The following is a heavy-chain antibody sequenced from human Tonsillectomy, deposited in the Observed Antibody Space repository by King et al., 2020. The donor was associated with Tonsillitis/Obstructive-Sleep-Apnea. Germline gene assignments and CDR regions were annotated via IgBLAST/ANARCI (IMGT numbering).Heavy chain of an antibody. CDR3: TSTLFEKGDYYYNMDV. Sequence: VQLVESGGGLVKPGRSLSLSCTTAGFTFGDYGMSWFRQAPGKGLEWVGSIRSKSHGGTTDYAASVRGRFSISRDDSKSIAYLQMNSLKTEDTAVYYCTSTLFEKGDYYYNMDVWGKGTEVTVSS. CDR1: GFTFGDYG. CDR2: IRSKSHGGTT. D-gene: IGHD3-3*01. V-gene: IGHV3-49*05. J-gene: IGHJ6*03.